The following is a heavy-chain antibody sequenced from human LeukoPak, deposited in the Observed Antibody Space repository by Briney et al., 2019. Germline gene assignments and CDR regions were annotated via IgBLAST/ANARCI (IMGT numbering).Heavy chain of an antibody. CDR1: GGSFSGYY. V-gene: IGHV4-34*01. J-gene: IGHJ5*02. D-gene: IGHD1-26*01. CDR3: ASRGGSLGARYNWFDP. CDR2: INHSGST. Sequence: SSETLSLTCAVYGGSFSGYYWSWIRQPPGKGLEWIGEINHSGSTNYNPSLKSRVTISVDTSKNQFSLKLSSVTAADTAVYYCASRGGSLGARYNWFDPWGQGTLVTVSS.